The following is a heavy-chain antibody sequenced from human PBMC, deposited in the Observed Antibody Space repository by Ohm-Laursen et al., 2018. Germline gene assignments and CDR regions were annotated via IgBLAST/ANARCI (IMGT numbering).Heavy chain of an antibody. V-gene: IGHV4-61*01. CDR3: ARDYGHYAPYAFNI. CDR2: MFNSGSS. Sequence: SDTLSLTCSVSGASVSSRTYYWSWIRPPPGKGLEWIGYMFNSGSSNYNPSLKGRATISVDTSKNQFSLKLRSVTAADTAVYYCARDYGHYAPYAFNIWGQGTMITVS. J-gene: IGHJ3*02. D-gene: IGHD4-17*01. CDR1: GASVSSRTYY.